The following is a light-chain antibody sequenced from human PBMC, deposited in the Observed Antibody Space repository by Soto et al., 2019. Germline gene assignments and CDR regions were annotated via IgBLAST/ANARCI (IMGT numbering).Light chain of an antibody. J-gene: IGKJ1*01. CDR1: QSVSSY. CDR2: DAS. Sequence: EFVLTQSPATLSLSPGERATLSCRASQSVSSYLAWYQQKPGQAPRLLIYDASNRATGIPARFSGSGSGTEFTLTISSLQSEDFAVYYCQQYNNWPQTFGQGTKVDIK. V-gene: IGKV3-11*01. CDR3: QQYNNWPQT.